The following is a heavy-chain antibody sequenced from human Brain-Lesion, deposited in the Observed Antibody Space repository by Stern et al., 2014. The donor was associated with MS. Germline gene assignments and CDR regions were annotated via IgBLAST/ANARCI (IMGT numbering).Heavy chain of an antibody. V-gene: IGHV1-24*01. J-gene: IGHJ3*02. D-gene: IGHD6-13*01. Sequence: DQLVQSGAEVKKPGASVKVSCKVSGYTLPELSMHWVRQAPGKGLEWMGGFDPEDGESIYEQKFQGRVTMTEDTSTDTAYMELSSLRSEDTAIYYCATDLQQPLVDTFDIWGQGTMVTVSS. CDR1: GYTLPELS. CDR2: FDPEDGES. CDR3: ATDLQQPLVDTFDI.